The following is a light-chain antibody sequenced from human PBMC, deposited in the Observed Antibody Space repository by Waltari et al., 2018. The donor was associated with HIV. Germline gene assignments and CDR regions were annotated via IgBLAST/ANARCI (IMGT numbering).Light chain of an antibody. CDR1: SSNIGAGYD. V-gene: IGLV1-40*01. Sequence: QSVLTQPPSVSGAPGQRVTISCTGSSSNIGAGYDVHWYQQLPGTAPKLLIYGHTNRPSGVPDRFSVSKSGTSASLAITGLQAEDEADYYCQSLRVFGGGTKLTVL. CDR3: QSLRV. J-gene: IGLJ2*01. CDR2: GHT.